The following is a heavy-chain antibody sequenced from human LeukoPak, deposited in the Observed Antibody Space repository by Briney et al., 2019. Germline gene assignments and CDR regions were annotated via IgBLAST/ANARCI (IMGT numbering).Heavy chain of an antibody. V-gene: IGHV3-30-3*01. J-gene: IGHJ4*02. CDR2: ISYDGSNK. Sequence: PGGSLRLSCAASGFTFSSYAMHWVRQAPGKGLEWVAVISYDGSNKYYADSVKGRFTISRDNSKNTLYLQMNSLRAEDTAVYYCAREEWSPIEWEPFDYWGQGTLVTVSS. D-gene: IGHD1-26*01. CDR3: AREEWSPIEWEPFDY. CDR1: GFTFSSYA.